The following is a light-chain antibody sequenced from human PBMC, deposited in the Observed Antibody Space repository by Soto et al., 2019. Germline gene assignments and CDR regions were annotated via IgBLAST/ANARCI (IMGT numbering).Light chain of an antibody. CDR1: QGINNY. V-gene: IGKV1-33*01. CDR2: DAS. CDR3: QQYESLPPR. Sequence: DIQMTQSPSSLSASVGDRVTITCQASQGINNYLNWYQQKPGKPPKLLIYDASILEAGVPSRFSGSGSGTDFTFSITTLQPEDVATYYCQQYESLPPRFGPGTTVEIK. J-gene: IGKJ3*01.